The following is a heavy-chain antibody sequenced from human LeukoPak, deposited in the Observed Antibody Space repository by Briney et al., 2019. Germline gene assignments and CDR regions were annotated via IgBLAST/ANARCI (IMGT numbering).Heavy chain of an antibody. Sequence: ASETLSLTCTVSGGSISSYYWSWIRQPPGKGLEWIGYIYYSGSTNYNPSLKSRVTISVDTSKNQFSLKLSSVTAADTAVYHCARVFGYDYVWGSYRDGENYYYYYGMDVWGQGTTVTVSS. D-gene: IGHD3-16*02. CDR1: GGSISSYY. J-gene: IGHJ6*02. CDR3: ARVFGYDYVWGSYRDGENYYYYYGMDV. V-gene: IGHV4-59*01. CDR2: IYYSGST.